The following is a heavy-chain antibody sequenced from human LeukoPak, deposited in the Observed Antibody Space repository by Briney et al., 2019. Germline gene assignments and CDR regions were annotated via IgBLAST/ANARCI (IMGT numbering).Heavy chain of an antibody. J-gene: IGHJ4*02. CDR2: INPNSGGT. V-gene: IGHV1-2*02. D-gene: IGHD6-19*01. CDR3: ARDGDRYSSGWLHDY. CDR1: RYTFTGYY. Sequence: ASVKVSCKASRYTFTGYYMHWVRQAPGQGLEWMGWINPNSGGTNYAQKFQGRVTMTRDTSISTAYMELSRLRPDDTAVYYCARDGDRYSSGWLHDYWGQGTLVTVSS.